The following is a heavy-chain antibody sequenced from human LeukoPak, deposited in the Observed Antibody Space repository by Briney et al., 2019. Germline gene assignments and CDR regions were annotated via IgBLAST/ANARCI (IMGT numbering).Heavy chain of an antibody. CDR1: GFTFSDYY. CDR2: ISSSSSHT. D-gene: IGHD3-22*01. CDR3: ARGRRYYSSGYYAD. J-gene: IGHJ4*02. Sequence: GGSLRLSCAAPGFTFSDYYMTWIRPAPGKGLEWVSFISSSSSHTNYAGSVKGRFIISRDNAKNSLYLQMNSLRGDDTAVYYCARGRRYYSSGYYADWGQGTLVTVSS. V-gene: IGHV3-11*05.